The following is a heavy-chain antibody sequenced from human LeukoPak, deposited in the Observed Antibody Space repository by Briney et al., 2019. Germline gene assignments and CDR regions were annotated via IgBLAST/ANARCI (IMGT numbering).Heavy chain of an antibody. J-gene: IGHJ3*02. Sequence: PSETLSLTCNVSGGSISSYYWSWIRQPPGKGLEWIGYIYDSEDTNYNPSLKSRVTISVDTSKNQFSLKLSSVTAADTAVYYCAGTYYDYVWGSYVPLSFEAAFDIWGQGTMVTVSS. CDR1: GGSISSYY. CDR2: IYDSEDT. CDR3: AGTYYDYVWGSYVPLSFEAAFDI. D-gene: IGHD3-16*01. V-gene: IGHV4-59*01.